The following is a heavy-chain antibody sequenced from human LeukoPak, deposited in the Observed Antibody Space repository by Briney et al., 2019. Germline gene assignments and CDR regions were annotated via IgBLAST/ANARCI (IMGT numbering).Heavy chain of an antibody. CDR1: GGSFSGYY. D-gene: IGHD3-3*01. Sequence: SETLSLTCAVYGGSFSGYYWSWIRQPPGKGLEWIGEINHSGSTNYNPSLKRRVTISVDTSKNQFSLKLSSVTAADTAVYYCASVQGSHYDFWSGYFSWFDPWGQGTLVTVSS. CDR3: ASVQGSHYDFWSGYFSWFDP. J-gene: IGHJ5*02. V-gene: IGHV4-34*09. CDR2: INHSGST.